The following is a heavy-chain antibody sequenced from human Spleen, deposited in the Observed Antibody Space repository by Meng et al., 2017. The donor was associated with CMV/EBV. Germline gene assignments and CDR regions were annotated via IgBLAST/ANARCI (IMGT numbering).Heavy chain of an antibody. CDR1: GFTFSSYS. CDR3: AKTLNGYGGEDS. CDR2: ISSSSSTI. V-gene: IGHV3-48*01. D-gene: IGHD5-18*01. Sequence: GESLKISCAASGFTFSSYSMNWVRQAPGKGLEWVSYISSSSSTIYYADSVKGRFTISRDNSKNMVYLQMKTLRADDTAIYYCAKTLNGYGGEDSWGQGTLVTVSS. J-gene: IGHJ4*02.